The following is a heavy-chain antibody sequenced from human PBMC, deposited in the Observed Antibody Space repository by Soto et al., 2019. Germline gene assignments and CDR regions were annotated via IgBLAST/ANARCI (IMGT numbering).Heavy chain of an antibody. CDR3: AKDRGFSSPARAYYYYYGMDV. Sequence: PGGSLRLSCAASGFTFSSYAMSWVRQAPGKGLEWVSAISGSAVSTYYADSVKGRFTISRDNSKNTLYLQMNSLRAEDTAVYYCAKDRGFSSPARAYYYYYGMDVWGQGTTVTVS. D-gene: IGHD6-6*01. CDR2: ISGSAVST. V-gene: IGHV3-23*01. CDR1: GFTFSSYA. J-gene: IGHJ6*02.